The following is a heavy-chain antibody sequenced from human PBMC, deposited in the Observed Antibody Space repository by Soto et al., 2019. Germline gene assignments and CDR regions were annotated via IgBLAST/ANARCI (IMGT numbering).Heavy chain of an antibody. J-gene: IGHJ6*02. Sequence: GGSLRLSCAASGFTFSSYAMHWVRQAPGKGLEWVAVISYDGSNKYYADSVKGRFTISRDNSKNTLYLQMNSLRAEDTAVYYCARDQVGTYYYYYYGMDVWGQGTTVTVSS. CDR3: ARDQVGTYYYYYYGMDV. CDR2: ISYDGSNK. CDR1: GFTFSSYA. V-gene: IGHV3-30-3*01. D-gene: IGHD2-21*02.